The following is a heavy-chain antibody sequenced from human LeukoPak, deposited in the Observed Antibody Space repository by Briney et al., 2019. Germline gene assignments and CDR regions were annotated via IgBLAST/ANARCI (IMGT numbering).Heavy chain of an antibody. Sequence: PGGSLRLSCEVSGFTFSSYWMSWVRQAPGKGLEWVANMKPDGSEEYYVDSVKGRFTISRDNSKNSLYLQMNSLRAEDTAVYYCARDPRQSHLVYTTGDYWGQGTLVTVSS. D-gene: IGHD2-2*02. J-gene: IGHJ4*02. CDR3: ARDPRQSHLVYTTGDY. CDR2: MKPDGSEE. V-gene: IGHV3-7*01. CDR1: GFTFSSYW.